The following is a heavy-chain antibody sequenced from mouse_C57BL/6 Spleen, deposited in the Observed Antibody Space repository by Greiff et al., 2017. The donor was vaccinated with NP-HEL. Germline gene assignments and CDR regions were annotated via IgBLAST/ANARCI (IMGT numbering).Heavy chain of an antibody. CDR1: GYTFTSYW. CDR2: IDPNSGGT. V-gene: IGHV1-72*01. D-gene: IGHD1-1*01. J-gene: IGHJ2*01. Sequence: QVQLQQPGAELVKPGASVKLSCKASGYTFTSYWMHWVKQRPGRGLEWIGRIDPNSGGTKYNEKFKSKATLSVDKPSSTAYMQLSSLTSEDSAVYYCASYYGSSLYYFDYWGQGTTLTVSS. CDR3: ASYYGSSLYYFDY.